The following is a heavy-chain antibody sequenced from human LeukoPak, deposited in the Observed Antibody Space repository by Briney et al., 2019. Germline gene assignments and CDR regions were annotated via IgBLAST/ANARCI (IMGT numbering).Heavy chain of an antibody. V-gene: IGHV3-9*01. CDR2: ISWNSGSI. CDR3: AKDSGGLTIFGVVRGGYFDY. CDR1: GFTFDDYA. J-gene: IGHJ4*02. D-gene: IGHD3-3*01. Sequence: GGSLRLSCEASGFTFDDYAMHWVRQAPGKGLEWVSGISWNSGSIGYADSVKGRFTISRDNAKNSLYLQMNSLRAEDTALYYCAKDSGGLTIFGVVRGGYFDYWGQGTLVTVSS.